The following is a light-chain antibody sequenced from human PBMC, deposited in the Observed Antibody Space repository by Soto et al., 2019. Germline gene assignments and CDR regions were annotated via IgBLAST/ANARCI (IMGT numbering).Light chain of an antibody. CDR3: QTWGTGTWV. V-gene: IGLV4-69*01. J-gene: IGLJ3*02. CDR2: LNSDDSH. CDR1: SGHSSYA. Sequence: QLVLTQSPSASASLGASVKLTCTLSSGHSSYAIAWHQQQPEKVPRYLMKLNSDDSHSKGDGIPDRFSGYSSRAERYLTISSLQSEDEADYYCQTWGTGTWVFGGGTKLTVL.